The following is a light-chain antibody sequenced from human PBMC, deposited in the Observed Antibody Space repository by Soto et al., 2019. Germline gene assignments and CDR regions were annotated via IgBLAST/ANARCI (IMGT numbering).Light chain of an antibody. V-gene: IGKV3D-15*01. J-gene: IGKJ1*01. Sequence: EIVLTQSPAILSVSPGERATLSCRASQTISSSYLAWYQQKPGQAPRLLVYGASTRATGIPDRFSGRGSGTEFTLTISSLQSDDLAVYYCQQYDKWPRTFGQGTKVDIK. CDR2: GAS. CDR3: QQYDKWPRT. CDR1: QTISSSY.